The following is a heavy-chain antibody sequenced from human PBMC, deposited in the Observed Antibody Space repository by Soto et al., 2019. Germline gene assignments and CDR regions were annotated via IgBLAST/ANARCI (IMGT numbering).Heavy chain of an antibody. Sequence: SETLSLTCTVSGGSISSYFWSWIRQAPGKGLEWIGYIYYSGSTNYNPSLKSRVTISVDTSKNQFSLKLSSVTAADTAVYYCARRASGYPYYFDYWGQGTLVTVSS. CDR3: ARRASGYPYYFDY. V-gene: IGHV4-59*01. D-gene: IGHD3-22*01. CDR2: IYYSGST. CDR1: GGSISSYF. J-gene: IGHJ4*02.